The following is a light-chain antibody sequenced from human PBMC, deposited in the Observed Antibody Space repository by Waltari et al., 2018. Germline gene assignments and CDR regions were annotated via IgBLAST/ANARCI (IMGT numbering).Light chain of an antibody. V-gene: IGLV6-57*02. Sequence: FMLTQPPSVSESPGTTVTIPCTGSSGLIPSYHVQWAKQRPGSAPTTVLYEDNQRPSGVPDRFSGSIDSSSNSASLTISGLKTEDEADYYCQSYDSSNHVVFGGGTKLTVL. CDR2: EDN. CDR1: SGLIPSYH. CDR3: QSYDSSNHVV. J-gene: IGLJ2*01.